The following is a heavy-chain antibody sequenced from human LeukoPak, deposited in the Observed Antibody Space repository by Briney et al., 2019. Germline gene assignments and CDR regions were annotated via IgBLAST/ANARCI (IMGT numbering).Heavy chain of an antibody. CDR3: ARDSVSSYGYLFDY. J-gene: IGHJ4*02. D-gene: IGHD5-18*01. V-gene: IGHV3-66*02. CDR2: IYSGGST. Sequence: PGGSLRLSCAASGFTVSSNYMSWVRQVPGKGLEWVSVIYSGGSTYYADSVKGRFTISRDNSKNTLYLQMNSLRAEDTAVYYCARDSVSSYGYLFDYWGQGTLVTVSS. CDR1: GFTVSSNY.